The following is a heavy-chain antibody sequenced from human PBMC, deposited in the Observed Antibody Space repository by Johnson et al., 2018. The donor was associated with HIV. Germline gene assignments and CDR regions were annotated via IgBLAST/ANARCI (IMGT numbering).Heavy chain of an antibody. V-gene: IGHV3-30*03. CDR2: ISYDGGNK. D-gene: IGHD2-15*01. Sequence: QVQLVESGGGVVQPGRSLRLSCAASGFTFSSYGMHWVRQAPGKGLEWVAVISYDGGNKYYADSVKGRFTISRDNYKNTLYLQMNSLRAEDTAVYYCARDHLRRSHAFDIWGQGTMVTVSS. CDR3: ARDHLRRSHAFDI. J-gene: IGHJ3*02. CDR1: GFTFSSYG.